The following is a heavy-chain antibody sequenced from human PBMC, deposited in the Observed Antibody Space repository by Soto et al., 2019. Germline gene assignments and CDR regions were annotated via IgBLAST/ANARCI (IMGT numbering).Heavy chain of an antibody. D-gene: IGHD3-9*01. CDR3: AREKGYDILTGYSYNWFDP. CDR1: GYTFTSYA. V-gene: IGHV1-3*01. Sequence: ASVKVSCKASGYTFTSYAMHWVRQAPGQRLEWMGWINAGNGNTKYSQKFQGRVTITRDTSARTAYMELSSLRSEDTAVYYCAREKGYDILTGYSYNWFDPWGQGTLVTVSS. J-gene: IGHJ5*02. CDR2: INAGNGNT.